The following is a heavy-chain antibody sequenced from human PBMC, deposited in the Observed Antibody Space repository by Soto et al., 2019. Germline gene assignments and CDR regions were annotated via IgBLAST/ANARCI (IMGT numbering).Heavy chain of an antibody. CDR2: IIPIFGTA. V-gene: IGHV1-69*13. Sequence: SVQVSCNASVGSFSGYAISWVRQAPGQGLEWMGGIIPIFGTANYAQKFQGRVTITADESTSTAYMELSSLRSEDTAVYYCARDQGSYDFWSGYYGNWLDPWGQGTLVTVS. D-gene: IGHD3-3*01. CDR3: ARDQGSYDFWSGYYGNWLDP. CDR1: VGSFSGYA. J-gene: IGHJ5*02.